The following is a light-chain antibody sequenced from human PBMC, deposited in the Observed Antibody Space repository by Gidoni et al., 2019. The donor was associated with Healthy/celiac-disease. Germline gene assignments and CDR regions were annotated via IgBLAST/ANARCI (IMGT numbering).Light chain of an antibody. Sequence: DIQMTQSPSSLSASVGDRVTITCRASQSISSYLNWYQQKPGKDPKLLIYDASSLQSGVPSRFSGSGSGTDFTLTISSLQPADFATYYCQQSYSTPPWTFGQGTKVEIK. CDR3: QQSYSTPPWT. CDR2: DAS. V-gene: IGKV1-39*01. CDR1: QSISSY. J-gene: IGKJ1*01.